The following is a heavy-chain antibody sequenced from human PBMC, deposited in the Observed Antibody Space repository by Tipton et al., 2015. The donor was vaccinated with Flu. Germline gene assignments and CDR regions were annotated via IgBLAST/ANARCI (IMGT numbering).Heavy chain of an antibody. J-gene: IGHJ4*02. Sequence: SLRLSCAASGFTFSSYSMNWVRQAPGKGLEWVSYISSSSSTIYYADSVKGRFTISRDNAKNSLYLQMNSLRAEDTAVYYCARGGDIVVVVAAIDYWGQGTLVTVSS. V-gene: IGHV3-48*04. CDR2: ISSSSSTI. D-gene: IGHD2-15*01. CDR1: GFTFSSYS. CDR3: ARGGDIVVVVAAIDY.